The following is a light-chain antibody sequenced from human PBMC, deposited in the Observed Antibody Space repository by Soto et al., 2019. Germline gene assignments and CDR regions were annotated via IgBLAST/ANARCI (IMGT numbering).Light chain of an antibody. CDR3: QQYNKWPPIT. J-gene: IGKJ5*01. V-gene: IGKV3-15*01. CDR1: QSVSSN. Sequence: EIVMTQSPATLSVSPGERATLSCWASQSVSSNLAWYQQKPGQAPRLLIYDASTRATGIPARFSGSGSGTEFTLTISSLQSEDFAVYHCQQYNKWPPITFGQGTRLEI. CDR2: DAS.